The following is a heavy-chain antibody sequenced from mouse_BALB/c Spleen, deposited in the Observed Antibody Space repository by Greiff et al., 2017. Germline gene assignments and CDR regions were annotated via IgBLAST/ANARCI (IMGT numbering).Heavy chain of an antibody. CDR3: ARTLYGNYYAMDY. Sequence: EVKLVESGAELVRPGALVKLSCKASGFNIKDYYMHWVKQRPEQGLEWIGWIDPENGNTIYDPKFQGKASITADTSSNTAYLQLSSLTSEDTAVYYCARTLYGNYYAMDYWGQGTSVTVSS. V-gene: IGHV14-1*02. CDR2: IDPENGNT. J-gene: IGHJ4*01. D-gene: IGHD2-1*01. CDR1: GFNIKDYY.